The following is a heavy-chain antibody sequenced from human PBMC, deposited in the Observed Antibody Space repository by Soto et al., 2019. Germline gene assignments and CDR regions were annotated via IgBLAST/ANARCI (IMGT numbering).Heavy chain of an antibody. Sequence: ASVKVSCKASGYTFTSYGISWVRQAPGQGLEWKGWISAYNGNTNYAQKLQGRVTMTTDTSTSTAYMELRSLRSDDTAVYYCARDLGCSGGSCYPPDAFDIWGQGTMVTVSS. CDR3: ARDLGCSGGSCYPPDAFDI. J-gene: IGHJ3*02. V-gene: IGHV1-18*01. D-gene: IGHD2-15*01. CDR1: GYTFTSYG. CDR2: ISAYNGNT.